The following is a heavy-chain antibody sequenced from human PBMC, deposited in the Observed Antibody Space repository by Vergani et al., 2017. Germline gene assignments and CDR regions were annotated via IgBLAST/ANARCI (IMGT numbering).Heavy chain of an antibody. CDR3: ARVSSSGRVPFDY. CDR1: GGTFSSYA. Sequence: QVQLVQSGAEVKKPGSSVKVSCKASGGTFSSYAISWVRQAPGQGLEWMGIINPSGGSTSYAQKFQGRVTMTRDTSTSTVYMELSSLRSEDTAVYYCARVSSSGRVPFDYWGQGTLVTVSS. CDR2: INPSGGST. J-gene: IGHJ4*02. V-gene: IGHV1-46*01. D-gene: IGHD2-15*01.